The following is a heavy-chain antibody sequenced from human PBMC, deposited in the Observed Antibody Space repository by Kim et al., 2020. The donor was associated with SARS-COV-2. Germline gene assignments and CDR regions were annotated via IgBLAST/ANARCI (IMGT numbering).Heavy chain of an antibody. V-gene: IGHV4-59*12. D-gene: IGHD3-10*01. Sequence: SETLSLTCTVSGDSISNYYWNWIRQPPGKGLEWLGFFYPSGSSNYNPSLKSRITMSVDTSKNQFSLRLSSVTGADTAVYYCARGEIEYASGSRGFDPWG. CDR3: ARGEIEYASGSRGFDP. CDR1: GDSISNYY. J-gene: IGHJ5*02. CDR2: FYPSGSS.